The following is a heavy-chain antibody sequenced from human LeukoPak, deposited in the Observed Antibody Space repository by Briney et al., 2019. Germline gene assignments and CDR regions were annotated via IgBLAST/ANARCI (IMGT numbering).Heavy chain of an antibody. Sequence: ASVKVSCKASGYTFTSYYMHWVRQAPGQGLEWMGIINPSGGSTSYAQKFQGRVTMTRDTSTSTVYMELSSLRSEDTAVYYCARDNYCTNGACLYYFDYWGQGTLVTVSS. CDR1: GYTFTSYY. D-gene: IGHD2-8*01. J-gene: IGHJ4*02. V-gene: IGHV1-46*01. CDR2: INPSGGST. CDR3: ARDNYCTNGACLYYFDY.